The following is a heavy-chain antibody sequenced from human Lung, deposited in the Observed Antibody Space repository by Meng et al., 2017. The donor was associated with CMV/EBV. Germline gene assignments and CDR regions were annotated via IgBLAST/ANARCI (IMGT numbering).Heavy chain of an antibody. D-gene: IGHD3-16*01. Sequence: GGSLRLXCADSTLTFRSYWMSWVRQAPGNGLEWVANIKQDGSEKFYADSVKGRFTIYRDNAQKSLYLEMSNLRVEDTAVSYCAKDGGARGHKAYWGQGTLVTLSS. CDR3: AKDGGARGHKAY. J-gene: IGHJ4*02. V-gene: IGHV3-7*04. CDR2: IKQDGSEK. CDR1: TLTFRSYW.